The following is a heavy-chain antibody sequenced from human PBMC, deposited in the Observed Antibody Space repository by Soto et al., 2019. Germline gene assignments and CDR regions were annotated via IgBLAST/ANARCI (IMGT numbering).Heavy chain of an antibody. V-gene: IGHV4-34*01. D-gene: IGHD1-20*01. CDR1: GGSFSGYY. J-gene: IGHJ4*02. CDR2: INHSGST. CDR3: ARGRYSWNY. Sequence: LSLTCAVYGGSFSGYYWSWIRQPPGKGLEWIGEINHSGSTNYNPSLKSRVTISVDTSKNQFSLKLSSVTAADTAVYYRARGRYSWNYWGQGTLVTVSS.